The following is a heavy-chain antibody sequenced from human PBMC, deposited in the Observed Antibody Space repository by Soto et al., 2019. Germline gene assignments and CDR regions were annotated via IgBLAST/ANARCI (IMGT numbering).Heavy chain of an antibody. J-gene: IGHJ4*02. CDR3: ASYYYDSSGRRVVYYFDY. CDR2: IYYSGST. CDR1: GGSLSSCRYY. Sequence: SETLSLPCPVSGGSLSSCRYYWGWIPRPPRKGVEWIGSIYYSGSTYYNPSLKSRVTISVDTSKNQFSLKLSSVTAADTAVYYCASYYYDSSGRRVVYYFDYWGQGTLVTVSS. D-gene: IGHD3-22*01. V-gene: IGHV4-39*01.